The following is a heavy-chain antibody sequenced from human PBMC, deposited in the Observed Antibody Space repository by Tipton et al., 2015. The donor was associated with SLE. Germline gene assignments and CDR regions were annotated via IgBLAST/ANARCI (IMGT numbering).Heavy chain of an antibody. J-gene: IGHJ4*02. CDR2: IIPFFGTA. CDR1: GGTFYSYA. D-gene: IGHD5-18*01. V-gene: IGHV1-69*01. CDR3: ARAGSFSYGFFDY. Sequence: QVQLVQSGAEVKKPGSSVKVSCKASGGTFYSYAISWVRQAPGQGLEWMGGIIPFFGTAQYAQKFQGRVTITTDESTSTAYMELSSLRSEDTAVYYCARAGSFSYGFFDYCGQGTLVAASS.